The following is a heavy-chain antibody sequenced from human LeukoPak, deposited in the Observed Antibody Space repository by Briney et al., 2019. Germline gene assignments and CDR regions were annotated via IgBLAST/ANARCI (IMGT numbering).Heavy chain of an antibody. Sequence: GGSLTLSCAASGFTFSSYVMSWVSQAPGKGLEWVSAISGSGGSTYYADSVKGRFTISRDNSKNTLYMQMNSLRAEDTAVYYCARCTASCYANAFDVWGQGTLPTVSS. CDR2: ISGSGGST. V-gene: IGHV3-23*01. CDR3: ARCTASCYANAFDV. J-gene: IGHJ3*01. CDR1: GFTFSSYV. D-gene: IGHD2-2*01.